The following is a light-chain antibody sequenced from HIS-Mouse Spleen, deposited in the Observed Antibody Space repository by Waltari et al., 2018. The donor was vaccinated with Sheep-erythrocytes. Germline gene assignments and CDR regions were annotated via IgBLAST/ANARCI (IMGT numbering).Light chain of an antibody. J-gene: IGLJ3*02. Sequence: QSALTQPPAASGSPGQSVTISCTATSSEFGVSNYVPWYQQHPGKAPKLMIYEVSKRPSGVPDRFSGSKSGNTASLTVSGLQAEDEADYYCSSYAGSNNWVFGGGTKLTVL. CDR3: SSYAGSNNWV. CDR2: EVS. V-gene: IGLV2-8*01. CDR1: SSEFGVSNY.